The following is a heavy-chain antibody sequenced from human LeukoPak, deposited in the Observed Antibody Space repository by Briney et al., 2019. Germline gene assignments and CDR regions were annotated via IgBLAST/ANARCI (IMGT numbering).Heavy chain of an antibody. Sequence: ASVKVSCKASGYTFTSYGISWVRQAPGQGLEWMGWISAYNGNTNYAQKLQGRVTMTTDTSTSTAYMELRSLRSDDTAVYYCARDSDYYGSGSYRHFDYWGQGTLVTVSS. J-gene: IGHJ4*02. CDR3: ARDSDYYGSGSYRHFDY. CDR2: ISAYNGNT. CDR1: GYTFTSYG. V-gene: IGHV1-18*01. D-gene: IGHD3-10*01.